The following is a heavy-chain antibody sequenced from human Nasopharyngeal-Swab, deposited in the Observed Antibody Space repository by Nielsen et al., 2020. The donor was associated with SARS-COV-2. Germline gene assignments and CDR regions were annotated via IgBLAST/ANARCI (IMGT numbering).Heavy chain of an antibody. J-gene: IGHJ6*02. D-gene: IGHD2-2*01. V-gene: IGHV3-30*04. CDR2: ISYDGSNK. Sequence: GEPLKISCAASGFTFSSYAMHWVRQAPGKGLEWVAVISYDGSNKYYADSVKGRFTISRDNSKNTLYLQMNSLRAEDTAVYYCAREAGGVPAAIEGGYYYGMDVWGQGTTVTVSS. CDR3: AREAGGVPAAIEGGYYYGMDV. CDR1: GFTFSSYA.